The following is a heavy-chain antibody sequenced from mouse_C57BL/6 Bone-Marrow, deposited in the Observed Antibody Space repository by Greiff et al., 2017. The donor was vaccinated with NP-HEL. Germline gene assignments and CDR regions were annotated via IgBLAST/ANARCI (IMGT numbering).Heavy chain of an antibody. J-gene: IGHJ2*01. CDR1: GYTFTSYW. D-gene: IGHD2-3*01. CDR3: ARSDGYTGYFDY. Sequence: VQLQQPGAELVKPGASVKLSCKASGYTFTSYWMQWVKQRPGQGLEWIGEIDPSDSYTNYNQKFKGKATLTVDTSSSTAYMQLSSLTSEDSAVYYCARSDGYTGYFDYWGQGTTLTVSS. V-gene: IGHV1-50*01. CDR2: IDPSDSYT.